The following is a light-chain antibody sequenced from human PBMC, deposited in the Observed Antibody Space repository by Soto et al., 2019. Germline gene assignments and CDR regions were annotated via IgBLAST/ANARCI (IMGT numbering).Light chain of an antibody. CDR1: QSLLHADGQTY. Sequence: DVVLTQIPLSSLVTVGQSASISCRSSQSLLHADGQTYLSWFHQKPGQPPRLLIHRVSNRFSGVPDRISGSGAGTDFTLTISGVEPEDVVIYFCMQATHYRPYTFGQGTKLEI. CDR2: RVS. J-gene: IGKJ2*01. CDR3: MQATHYRPYT. V-gene: IGKV2-24*01.